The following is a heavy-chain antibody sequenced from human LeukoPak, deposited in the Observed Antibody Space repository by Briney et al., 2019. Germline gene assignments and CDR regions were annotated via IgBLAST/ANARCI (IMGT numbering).Heavy chain of an antibody. CDR2: IVVGSGNT. J-gene: IGHJ4*02. Sequence: ASVKVSCKASGFTFTSSAMQWVRQARGQRLEWIGWIVVGSGNTNYAQKFQERVTITRDMSTSTAYMELSSLRAEDTAVYFCGRDDADVKNYGIQYWGQGTLVTVSS. V-gene: IGHV1-58*02. D-gene: IGHD5-24*01. CDR3: GRDDADVKNYGIQY. CDR1: GFTFTSSA.